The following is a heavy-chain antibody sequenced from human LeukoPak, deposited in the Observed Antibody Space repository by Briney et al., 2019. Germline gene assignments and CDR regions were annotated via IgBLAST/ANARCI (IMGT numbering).Heavy chain of an antibody. D-gene: IGHD5-18*01. J-gene: IGHJ5*02. CDR2: IYYSGST. V-gene: IGHV4-59*01. Sequence: SETLSLTCTVSGGSLSNYYWSWTRQPPGKGLEWIGSIYYSGSTKYNPSLKSRVTISVDPSKNQFSLKLNSVTAADTALYYCARESRGGLDSYGPNWFDPWGQGTLVTVSS. CDR1: GGSLSNYY. CDR3: ARESRGGLDSYGPNWFDP.